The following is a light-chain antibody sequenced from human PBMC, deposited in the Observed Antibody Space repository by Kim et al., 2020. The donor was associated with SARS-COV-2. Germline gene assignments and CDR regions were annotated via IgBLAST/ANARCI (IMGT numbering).Light chain of an antibody. V-gene: IGKV3-20*01. CDR2: AAS. Sequence: EIVLTQSPGTLSLSPGERATLSCRASQSVSSTYLAWYQQKPGQAPRLLIYAASSRATGIPDRFSGSGSGTDLTLAISRLEPEDFAVYYCQQYDTSPWTFGQGTKVDIK. J-gene: IGKJ1*01. CDR3: QQYDTSPWT. CDR1: QSVSSTY.